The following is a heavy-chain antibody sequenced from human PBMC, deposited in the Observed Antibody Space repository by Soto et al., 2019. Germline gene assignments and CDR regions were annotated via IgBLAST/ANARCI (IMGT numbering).Heavy chain of an antibody. J-gene: IGHJ4*02. CDR3: ARGGYCLSTTCYVFDY. CDR1: GYTFTNSG. D-gene: IGHD2-2*01. CDR2: ISTDNGNT. V-gene: IGHV1-18*01. Sequence: ASVKVSCKASGYTFTNSGISWVRQAPGQGLEWMGWISTDNGNTNYAQHLQGRVSMTTDTSTSTAYMELSSLRSEDTAVYYCARGGYCLSTTCYVFDYWGRGTLVT.